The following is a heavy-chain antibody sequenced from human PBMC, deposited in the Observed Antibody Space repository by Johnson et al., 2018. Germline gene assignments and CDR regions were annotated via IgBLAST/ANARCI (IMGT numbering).Heavy chain of an antibody. CDR3: ARSPPGATHLDL. V-gene: IGHV4-59*01. D-gene: IGHD1-26*01. CDR1: GDFISTYY. J-gene: IGHJ4*02. CDR2: IYFTGIT. Sequence: QVQLQESGPGLVKPSETLSLTCSVSGDFISTYYWTWIRQPPGQGLAWIGYIYFTGITNYNPSLKSRVPISTDTPKRHFSLKLSSVTAADTAVYYWARSPPGATHLDLWGQGTLVTVSS.